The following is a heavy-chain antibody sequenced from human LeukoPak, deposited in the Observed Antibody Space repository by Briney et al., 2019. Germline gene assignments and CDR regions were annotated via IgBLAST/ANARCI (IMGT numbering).Heavy chain of an antibody. CDR1: GGSFSGYY. J-gene: IGHJ6*04. V-gene: IGHV4-34*01. CDR3: ARHWSNGPHNV. D-gene: IGHD3-16*01. Sequence: SETLSLTCAVYGGSFSGYYWNWIRQPPGKGLEWIGEIDDSGSTYYNPSLKSRVTISVDTSKNQFSLKLSSVTAADTAVYYCARHWSNGPHNVWSKGTTVTISS. CDR2: IDDSGST.